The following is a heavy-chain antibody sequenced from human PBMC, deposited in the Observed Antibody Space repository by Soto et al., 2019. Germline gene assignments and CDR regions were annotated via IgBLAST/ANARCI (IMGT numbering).Heavy chain of an antibody. J-gene: IGHJ5*02. CDR2: IYPGDSDT. D-gene: IGHD3-3*01. V-gene: IGHV5-51*01. Sequence: GESLKIACKGSGYSFTSYWIGWVRQMPGKGLEWMGIIYPGDSDTRYSPSFQGQVTIPADKSISTAYLQWSSLKASDTAMYYCARHGNYDFWSGYYQPDNWFDPWGQGTLVIVSS. CDR3: ARHGNYDFWSGYYQPDNWFDP. CDR1: GYSFTSYW.